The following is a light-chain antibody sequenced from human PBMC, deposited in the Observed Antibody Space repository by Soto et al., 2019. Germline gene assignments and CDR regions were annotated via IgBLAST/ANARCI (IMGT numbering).Light chain of an antibody. V-gene: IGKV1-9*01. CDR1: QGISSS. CDR3: QQLKSFPLS. Sequence: IQLTQSPSSLSASVGDRVTITCRASQGISSSLAWYQQQPGKAPKLLIYAASTLQSGVPSRFSGSGSGTDFTLTISSLQTEDFANYYCQQLKSFPLSFGGGTKVDIK. CDR2: AAS. J-gene: IGKJ4*01.